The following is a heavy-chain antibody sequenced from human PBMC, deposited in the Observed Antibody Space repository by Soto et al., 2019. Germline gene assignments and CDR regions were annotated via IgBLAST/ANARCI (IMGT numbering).Heavy chain of an antibody. V-gene: IGHV4-59*01. CDR3: ARGPGRAEAGKFDY. CDR2: IYYIGST. D-gene: IGHD6-19*01. CDR1: GGSISSFY. J-gene: IGHJ4*02. Sequence: PSETLSLTCTVSGGSISSFYWSWIRQSPGKGLEWIGCIYYIGSTNFNPSLKSRVTISLDMSKNQFSLKLSSVTAADTAVYFCARGPGRAEAGKFDYWGQGTLVTVSS.